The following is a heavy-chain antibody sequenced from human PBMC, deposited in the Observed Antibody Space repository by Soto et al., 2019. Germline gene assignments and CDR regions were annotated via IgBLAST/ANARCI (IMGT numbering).Heavy chain of an antibody. V-gene: IGHV6-1*01. CDR3: AILIGTSWFVG. CDR2: TYYRSQWFN. CDR1: GDSVSSNIVT. Sequence: QVQLLQSGPGLVKPSQTLSLTCAISGDSVSSNIVTWDWIRQSPSRGLEWLGRTYYRSQWFNDYAVSVKRRMTINADTSKNQFSLQLNYVTPEDTAVYYCAILIGTSWFVGWGQGTPVTVSS. D-gene: IGHD6-13*01. J-gene: IGHJ4*02.